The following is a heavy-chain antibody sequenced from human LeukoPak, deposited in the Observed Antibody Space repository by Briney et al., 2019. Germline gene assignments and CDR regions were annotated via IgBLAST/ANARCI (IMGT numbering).Heavy chain of an antibody. CDR2: IIPIFGTA. Sequence: GSSVKVSCKASGGTFSSYAISWVRQAPGQGLEWMGGIIPIFGTANYAQKFQGRVTITTDESTSTAYMEPSSLRSEDTAVYYCAGESSGWWANYFDYWGQGTLVTVSS. CDR3: AGESSGWWANYFDY. D-gene: IGHD6-19*01. V-gene: IGHV1-69*05. CDR1: GGTFSSYA. J-gene: IGHJ4*02.